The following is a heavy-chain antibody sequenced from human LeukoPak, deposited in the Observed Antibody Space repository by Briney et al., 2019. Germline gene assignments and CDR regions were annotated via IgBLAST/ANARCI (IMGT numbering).Heavy chain of an antibody. CDR1: GGSFSGYY. CDR3: ARESIAAAGVSFDP. CDR2: IYYSGST. J-gene: IGHJ5*02. Sequence: SETLSLTCAVYGGSFSGYYWSWIRQPPGKGLEWIGYIYYSGSTNYNPSLKSRVTISVDTSKNQFSLKLSSVTAADTAVYYCARESIAAAGVSFDPWGQGTLVTVSS. V-gene: IGHV4-59*01. D-gene: IGHD6-13*01.